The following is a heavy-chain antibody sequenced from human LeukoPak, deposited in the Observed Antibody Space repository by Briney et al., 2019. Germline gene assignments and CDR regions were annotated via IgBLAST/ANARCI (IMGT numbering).Heavy chain of an antibody. V-gene: IGHV4-61*01. J-gene: IGHJ5*02. CDR2: ISYSGST. CDR3: ARALLRPWFDP. CDR1: NGSINFVSYY. Sequence: SETLSLTCTVSNGSINFVSYYWSWIRQPPGKGLEWIGYISYSGSTNYNPSLKSRVTISVDTSKNQFSLKLRSVTTADTAVYYCARALLRPWFDPWGQGTLVTVSS. D-gene: IGHD3-16*01.